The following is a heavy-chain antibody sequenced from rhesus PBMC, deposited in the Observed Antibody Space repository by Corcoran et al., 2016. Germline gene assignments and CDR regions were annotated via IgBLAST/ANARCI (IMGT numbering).Heavy chain of an antibody. V-gene: IGHV4S11*01. J-gene: IGHJ1*01. CDR3: ARSPSGNYYYFDL. CDR2: IYGSGST. CDR1: GGAIGKTY. Sequence: QVQLQESGPGLVKPSETLSLTCAVSGGAIGKTYWTWIRQATGKGLEWIGYIYGSGSTSYNPSLKSRVTLSVDTSKNQFSLKLTSVTAADTAVYYCARSPSGNYYYFDLWGQGALLTVS. D-gene: IGHD4-35*01.